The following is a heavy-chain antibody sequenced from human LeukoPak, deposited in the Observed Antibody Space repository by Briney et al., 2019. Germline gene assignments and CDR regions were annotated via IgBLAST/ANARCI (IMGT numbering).Heavy chain of an antibody. V-gene: IGHV4-34*01. CDR2: INHSGST. CDR3: ARVTGYVMEDYFDY. Sequence: PSETLSLTCAVYGGSFSGYYWSWIRQPPGKGLEWIGEINHSGSTNYNPSLKSRVTISVDTSKNQFSLRLSSVTAADTAVYYCARVTGYVMEDYFDYWGQGTLVTVSS. J-gene: IGHJ4*02. CDR1: GGSFSGYY. D-gene: IGHD6-13*01.